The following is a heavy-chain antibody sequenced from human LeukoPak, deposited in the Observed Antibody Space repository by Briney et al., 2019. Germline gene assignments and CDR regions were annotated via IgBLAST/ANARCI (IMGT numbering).Heavy chain of an antibody. Sequence: ASVKVSCKVSGYTLTELSMHWVRQAPGQGLEWMGGIIPIFGTANYAQKFQGRVTITADESTSTAYMELSSLRSEDTAVYYCASIDSYGYGVDYWGQGTLVTVSS. CDR3: ASIDSYGYGVDY. CDR2: IIPIFGTA. V-gene: IGHV1-69*13. CDR1: GYTLTELS. J-gene: IGHJ4*02. D-gene: IGHD5-18*01.